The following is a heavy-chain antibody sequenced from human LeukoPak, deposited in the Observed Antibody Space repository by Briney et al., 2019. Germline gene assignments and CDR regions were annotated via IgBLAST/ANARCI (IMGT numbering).Heavy chain of an antibody. CDR1: GDSISSYY. CDR3: ARGGASSQWFDP. D-gene: IGHD2-15*01. V-gene: IGHV4-59*01. CDR2: IYSSGST. Sequence: PSETLSLTCTVSGDSISSYYWSWIRQPPGKGLEWIAFIYSSGSTNYNPSLKSRVSISADTSKNQFSLNVSSVTAADTAVYYCARGGASSQWFDPWGQGTLVTVSS. J-gene: IGHJ5*02.